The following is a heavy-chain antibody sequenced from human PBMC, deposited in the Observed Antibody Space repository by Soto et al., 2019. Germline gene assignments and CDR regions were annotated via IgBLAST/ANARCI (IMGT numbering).Heavy chain of an antibody. J-gene: IGHJ4*02. Sequence: LRLSCAASGFTFSSYGMHWVRQAPGKGLEWVAVIWYDGSNKYYADSVKGRFTISRDNSKNTLYLQMNSLRAEDTAVYYCARKLLTTGAYYFDYWGQGTLVTVSS. V-gene: IGHV3-33*01. CDR1: GFTFSSYG. CDR2: IWYDGSNK. CDR3: ARKLLTTGAYYFDY. D-gene: IGHD4-4*01.